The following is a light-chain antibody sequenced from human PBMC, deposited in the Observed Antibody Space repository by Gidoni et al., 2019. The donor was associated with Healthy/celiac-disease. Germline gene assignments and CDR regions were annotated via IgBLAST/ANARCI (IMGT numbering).Light chain of an antibody. Sequence: GTSSDVGGYNYVSWYQQHPGKAPKLMIYDVSNRPSGVSNRFSGSKSGNTASLTISGLQAEDEADYYCSSYTSSSTLEVFGTGTKVTVL. V-gene: IGLV2-14*04. CDR1: SSDVGGYNY. J-gene: IGLJ1*01. CDR3: SSYTSSSTLEV. CDR2: DVS.